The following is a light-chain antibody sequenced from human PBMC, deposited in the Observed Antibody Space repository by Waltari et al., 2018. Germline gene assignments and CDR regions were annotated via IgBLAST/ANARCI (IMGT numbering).Light chain of an antibody. V-gene: IGLV2-11*01. Sequence: QSALTQPRPVSGSPGQSVTISCTGHSSDVGNYNYVSWHQQHPGKAPTLMIYDVSKRPSGVPDRFSGSKSGNTASLSISGLQGDDEADYYCCSYAGSYTVFGGGTKLTVL. CDR3: CSYAGSYTV. CDR1: SSDVGNYNY. CDR2: DVS. J-gene: IGLJ2*01.